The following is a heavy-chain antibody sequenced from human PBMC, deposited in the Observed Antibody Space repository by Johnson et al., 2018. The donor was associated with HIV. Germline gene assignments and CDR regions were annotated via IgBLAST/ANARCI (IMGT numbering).Heavy chain of an antibody. CDR1: GFTFSAYY. Sequence: VQLVESGGGLVKPGGSLRLSCAASGFTFSAYYMSWIRQAPGKGLECLAYISSSGSSVYYTDSVKGRFTISRDNTKNSLYLQMNSLRAEDTAVYYCARIRPANWGVNDAFDIWGQGTMVTVSS. V-gene: IGHV3-11*04. J-gene: IGHJ3*02. D-gene: IGHD7-27*01. CDR2: ISSSGSSV. CDR3: ARIRPANWGVNDAFDI.